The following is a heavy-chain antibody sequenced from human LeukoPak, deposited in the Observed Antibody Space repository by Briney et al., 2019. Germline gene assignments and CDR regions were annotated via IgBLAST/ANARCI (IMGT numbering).Heavy chain of an antibody. CDR3: AKDHPGGRFLEWLSAYYYGMDV. CDR2: ISYDGSKK. D-gene: IGHD3-3*01. V-gene: IGHV3-30*18. J-gene: IGHJ6*02. CDR1: GFTFSSDG. Sequence: GAALRLSCAAFGFTFSSDGMHWPGEAPGTGLEGVAVISYDGSKKYYADSVKGRFTSSRDNSNNTLDLKMNSLRAEDTAVYYCAKDHPGGRFLEWLSAYYYGMDVWGQGTTVTVSS.